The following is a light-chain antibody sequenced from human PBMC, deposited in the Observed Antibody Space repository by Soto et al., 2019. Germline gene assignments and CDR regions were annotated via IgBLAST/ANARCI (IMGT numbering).Light chain of an antibody. Sequence: DIVMTQSPDSLAVSLGERATINCKSSQSILYRSDNKKYLSWYQQKPGQPPKLLISWASTRESGVPDRFSGSGSGTDFTLTISSLQAEDAAVYYCQQYYGTPWTFGQGTKVEIK. CDR3: QQYYGTPWT. CDR1: QSILYRSDNKKY. CDR2: WAS. J-gene: IGKJ1*01. V-gene: IGKV4-1*01.